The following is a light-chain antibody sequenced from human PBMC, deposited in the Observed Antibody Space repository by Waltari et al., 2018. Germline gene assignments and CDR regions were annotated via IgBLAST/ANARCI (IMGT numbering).Light chain of an antibody. Sequence: EIVLTQSPATLSLSPGERATLSCRASQSVSRYLAWYQQKPGQAPRLLIYDASSRATGIPARFSGSGSVTDFTLTISSLEPEDFAVYYCQQRSSWPIFTFGPGTKVDIK. V-gene: IGKV3-11*01. CDR1: QSVSRY. CDR3: QQRSSWPIFT. J-gene: IGKJ3*01. CDR2: DAS.